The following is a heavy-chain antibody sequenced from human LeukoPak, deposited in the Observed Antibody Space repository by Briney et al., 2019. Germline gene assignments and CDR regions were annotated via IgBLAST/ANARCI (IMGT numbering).Heavy chain of an antibody. CDR2: IYYSGST. V-gene: IGHV4-39*01. Sequence: PSEALSLTCTVSGGSISSSSYYWGWIRQPPGKGLEWIGSIYYSGSTYYNPSLKSRVTISVDTSKNQFSLKLSSVTAADTAVYYCARRPEGGYWGQGTLVTVSS. CDR1: GGSISSSSYY. J-gene: IGHJ4*02. D-gene: IGHD1-26*01. CDR3: ARRPEGGY.